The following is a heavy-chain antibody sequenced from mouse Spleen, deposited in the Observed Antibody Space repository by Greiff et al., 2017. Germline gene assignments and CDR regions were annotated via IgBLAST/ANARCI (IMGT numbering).Heavy chain of an antibody. V-gene: IGHV3-1*01. Sequence: EVQGVESGPGMVKPSQSLSLTCTVTGYSITSGYDWHWIRHFPGNKLEWMGYISYSGSTNYNPSLKSRISITHDTSKNHFFLKLNSVTTEDTATYYCARGTTGVPFDVWGAGTTVTVSS. J-gene: IGHJ1*01. CDR2: ISYSGST. CDR1: GYSITSGYD. CDR3: ARGTTGVPFDV. D-gene: IGHD1-1*01.